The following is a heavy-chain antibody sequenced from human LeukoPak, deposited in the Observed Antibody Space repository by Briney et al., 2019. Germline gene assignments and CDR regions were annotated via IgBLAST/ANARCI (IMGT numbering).Heavy chain of an antibody. D-gene: IGHD6-19*01. Sequence: SETLSLTCTVAGGSISSYYWSWIRQPPGKGLEWIGEINHSGSTNYNPSLKSRVTISVDTSKNQFSLKLSSVTAADTAVYYCARHGALYSSGWLNYFDYWGQGTLVTVSS. J-gene: IGHJ4*02. CDR1: GGSISSYY. CDR2: INHSGST. V-gene: IGHV4-34*01. CDR3: ARHGALYSSGWLNYFDY.